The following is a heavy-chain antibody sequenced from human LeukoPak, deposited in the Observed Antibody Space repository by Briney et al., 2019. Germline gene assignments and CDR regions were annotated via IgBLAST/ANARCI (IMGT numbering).Heavy chain of an antibody. CDR3: ARGPGYGGNSVSFDY. V-gene: IGHV4-34*01. CDR1: GGSFSGYY. J-gene: IGHJ4*02. D-gene: IGHD4-23*01. CDR2: INHSGST. Sequence: SETLSLTCAVYGGSFSGYYWSWIRQPPGKGLEWIGEINHSGSTNYNPSLKSRVTISVDTSKNQFSLKLSSVTAADTAVYYCARGPGYGGNSVSFDYWGQGTLVTVSS.